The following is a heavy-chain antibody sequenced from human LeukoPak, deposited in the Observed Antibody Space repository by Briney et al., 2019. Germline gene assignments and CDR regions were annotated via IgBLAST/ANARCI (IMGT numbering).Heavy chain of an antibody. CDR3: AKDLDDSSGFYSYHH. D-gene: IGHD3-22*01. J-gene: IGHJ1*01. CDR2: ISGSVDGT. V-gene: IGHV3-23*01. CDR1: GFTFSSYA. Sequence: PGGSLRLSCAASGFTFSSYAMSWARQAPGKGLEWVSTISGSVDGTYYADSVKVRFTISRDNSKNTVYLQMNSLRADDTAVYYCAKDLDDSSGFYSYHHWGQGTLVTVSS.